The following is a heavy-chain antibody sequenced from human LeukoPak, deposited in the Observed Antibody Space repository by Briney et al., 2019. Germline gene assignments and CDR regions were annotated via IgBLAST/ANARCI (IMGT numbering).Heavy chain of an antibody. CDR1: GFTFSSYG. CDR2: ISYDGSNK. D-gene: IGHD2-2*01. CDR3: ASRIVVVPAAEDAFDI. V-gene: IGHV3-30*03. J-gene: IGHJ3*02. Sequence: GRTLRLSCAASGFTFSSYGMHGVRQAPGKGLEWVAVISYDGSNKYYADSVKGRFTISRDNSKNTLYLQMHSLRAEDTAVYYCASRIVVVPAAEDAFDIWGQGTMVTVSS.